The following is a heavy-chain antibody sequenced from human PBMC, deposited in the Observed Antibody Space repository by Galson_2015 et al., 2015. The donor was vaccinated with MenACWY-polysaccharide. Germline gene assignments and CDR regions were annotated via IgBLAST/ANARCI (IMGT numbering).Heavy chain of an antibody. J-gene: IGHJ4*02. V-gene: IGHV3-23*01. CDR3: ARLTDY. Sequence: SLRLSCAASGFTFSSSAMSWVRQAPGKGLAWVSTIGGSGDTTCYADSVKGLFTISRDNAKNTLYLQMNRLRADDTAVFFCARLTDYWGQGTLVTVSS. CDR1: GFTFSSSA. D-gene: IGHD3-16*01. CDR2: IGGSGDTT.